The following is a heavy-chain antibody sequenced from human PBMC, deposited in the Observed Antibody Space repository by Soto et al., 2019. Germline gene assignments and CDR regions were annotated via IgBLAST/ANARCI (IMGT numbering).Heavy chain of an antibody. V-gene: IGHV3-23*01. CDR1: GFTFSNSA. D-gene: IGHD1-1*01. CDR3: ATQDFRGPTGTT. J-gene: IGHJ1*01. Sequence: GGSLRLSGVASGFTFSNSAIGWVRQAPWKGLEWLSLINYSGATTYYADSVKGRFTISRDNSKNTLYLQMNSLRAEDTAVYYCATQDFRGPTGTTWGQGSLFTVCS. CDR2: INYSGATT.